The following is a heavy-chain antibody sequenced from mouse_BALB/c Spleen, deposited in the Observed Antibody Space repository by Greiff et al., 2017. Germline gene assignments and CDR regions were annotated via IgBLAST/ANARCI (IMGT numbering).Heavy chain of an antibody. Sequence: EVKLMESGPELVKPGASVKMSCKASGYTFTSYVMHWVKQKPGQGLEWIGYINPYNDGTKYNEKFKGKATLTSDKSSSTAYMELSSLTSEDSAVYYCARGDRYYPWFAYWGQGTLVTVSA. CDR3: ARGDRYYPWFAY. V-gene: IGHV1-14*01. CDR1: GYTFTSYV. CDR2: INPYNDGT. D-gene: IGHD2-14*01. J-gene: IGHJ3*01.